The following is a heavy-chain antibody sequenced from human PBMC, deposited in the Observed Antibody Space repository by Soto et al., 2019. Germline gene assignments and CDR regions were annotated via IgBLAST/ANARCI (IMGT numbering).Heavy chain of an antibody. J-gene: IGHJ4*02. Sequence: QVQLVESGGGVVQPGRSLRLSCAASGFTFSSYGMHWVRKAPGKGLEWVAVIWLDGSNKYYADSVKGRFTISRDNSKNTLYLQMTSLRAEDTAVYYCARGLWSFDYWGQGNLVTVSS. CDR1: GFTFSSYG. CDR2: IWLDGSNK. D-gene: IGHD5-18*01. V-gene: IGHV3-33*01. CDR3: ARGLWSFDY.